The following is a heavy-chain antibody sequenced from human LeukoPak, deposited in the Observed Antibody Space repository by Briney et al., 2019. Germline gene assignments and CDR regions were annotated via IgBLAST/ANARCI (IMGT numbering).Heavy chain of an antibody. J-gene: IGHJ6*02. CDR1: GFTFSSYA. V-gene: IGHV3-66*01. CDR2: IYSGGST. D-gene: IGHD1-26*01. CDR3: ARDRRGSYLYYYYGMDV. Sequence: GGSLRLSCAASGFTFSSYAMSWVRQAPGKGVEWVSVIYSGGSTYYADSVKGRFTISRDNSKNTLYLQMNSLRAEDTAVYYCARDRRGSYLYYYYGMDVWGQGTTVTVSS.